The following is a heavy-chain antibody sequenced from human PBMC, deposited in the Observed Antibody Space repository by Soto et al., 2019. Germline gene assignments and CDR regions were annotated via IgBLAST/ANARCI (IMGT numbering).Heavy chain of an antibody. CDR2: IYHSGST. CDR3: ARMVGATLVDF. CDR1: GASIRSTTSDNW. J-gene: IGHJ4*02. Sequence: QGHLQESGPGLVRPAGTLSLTCAVCGASIRSTTSDNWWSWVPQPPGKGLEWIGEIYHSGSTNYTTPLKSRVTMSVDKSKNQFSLKLTSVTAADTAVYYCARMVGATLVDFWGQGTLVTVS. V-gene: IGHV4-4*02. D-gene: IGHD1-26*01.